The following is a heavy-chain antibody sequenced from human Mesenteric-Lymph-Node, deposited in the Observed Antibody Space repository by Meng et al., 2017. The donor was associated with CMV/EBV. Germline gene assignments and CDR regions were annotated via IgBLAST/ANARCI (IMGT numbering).Heavy chain of an antibody. CDR1: GFTLTNYW. V-gene: IGHV3-7*01. CDR2: INPDGSQR. Sequence: GESLKISCAVSGFTLTNYWMDWVRQAPGKGLEWVANINPDGSQRNYVDSVKGRFTISRDSAKNSLYLQLNSLRVEDTAVYYCARSGYYGMDVWGQGTTVTVSS. CDR3: ARSGYYGMDV. J-gene: IGHJ6*02.